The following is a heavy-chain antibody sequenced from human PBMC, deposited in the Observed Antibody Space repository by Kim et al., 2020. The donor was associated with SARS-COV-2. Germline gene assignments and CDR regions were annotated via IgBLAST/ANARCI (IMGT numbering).Heavy chain of an antibody. Sequence: GGSLRLSCTASGFTFGDYAMSWFRQAPGKGLEWVGFIRSKAYGGTTEYAASVKGRFTISRDDSKSIAYLQMNSLKTEDTAVYYCWIGYCSSTSCYGGGAFDIWGQGTMVTVSS. D-gene: IGHD2-2*01. V-gene: IGHV3-49*03. CDR2: IRSKAYGGTT. CDR1: GFTFGDYA. CDR3: WIGYCSSTSCYGGGAFDI. J-gene: IGHJ3*02.